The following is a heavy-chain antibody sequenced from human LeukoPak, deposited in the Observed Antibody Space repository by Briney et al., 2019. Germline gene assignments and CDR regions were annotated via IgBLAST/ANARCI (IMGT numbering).Heavy chain of an antibody. CDR2: INHSGST. V-gene: IGHV4-34*01. J-gene: IGHJ4*02. CDR1: GGSFSGYY. CDR3: ARALTGCGGDCHHGY. D-gene: IGHD2-21*02. Sequence: SETLSLTCAVYGGSFSGYYWSWIRQPPGKGLEWFGEINHSGSTNYNPSLKSRVTISVDTSKNQFSLKLSSVTAADTAVYYCARALTGCGGDCHHGYWGQGTLVTVSS.